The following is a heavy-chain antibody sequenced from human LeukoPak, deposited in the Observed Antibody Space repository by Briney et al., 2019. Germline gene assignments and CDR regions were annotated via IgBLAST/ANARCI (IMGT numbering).Heavy chain of an antibody. Sequence: GASVKVSCKASGYTFTGYYMHWVRQAPGQGLEWMGWINPNSGGTNYAQKFQGRVTMTRDTSISTAYMELSRLRSDDTAVYYCASGYYCSGGSCHFDYWGQGTLVTVSS. V-gene: IGHV1-2*02. CDR3: ASGYYCSGGSCHFDY. CDR1: GYTFTGYY. J-gene: IGHJ4*02. CDR2: INPNSGGT. D-gene: IGHD2-15*01.